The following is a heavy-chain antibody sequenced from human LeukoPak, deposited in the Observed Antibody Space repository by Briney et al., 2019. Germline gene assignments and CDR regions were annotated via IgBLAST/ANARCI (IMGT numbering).Heavy chain of an antibody. D-gene: IGHD3-10*01. CDR2: IGVNSGEA. CDR3: ARDVVLSPKSISRWFGDRSAAYY. V-gene: IGHV1-18*01. J-gene: IGHJ4*02. Sequence: GASVKVSCKPSGYTFIHYGISGVRQAPGQGGEGVGGIGVNSGEANYSPNFQDSVTLTRDTATSTLYMDLRSLRSDDTAVYYCARDVVLSPKSISRWFGDRSAAYYWGQGTLFIVSS. CDR1: GYTFIHYG.